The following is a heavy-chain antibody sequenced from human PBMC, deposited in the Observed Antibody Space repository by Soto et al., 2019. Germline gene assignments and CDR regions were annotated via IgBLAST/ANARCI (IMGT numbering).Heavy chain of an antibody. J-gene: IGHJ6*02. V-gene: IGHV3-23*01. CDR2: ISGSGGST. Sequence: PGGSLRLSCAASGFTFSSYAMSWVRQAPEKGLEWVSAISGSGGSTYYADSVKGRFTISRDNSKNTLYLQMNSLRAEDTAVYYCYGSGSQSRIYNYYYGMDVWGQGTTVTVSS. D-gene: IGHD3-10*01. CDR3: YGSGSQSRIYNYYYGMDV. CDR1: GFTFSSYA.